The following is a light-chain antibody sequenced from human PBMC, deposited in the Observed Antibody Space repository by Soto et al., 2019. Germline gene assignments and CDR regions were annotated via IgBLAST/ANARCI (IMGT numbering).Light chain of an antibody. CDR1: SSDVGAYKY. CDR2: EVN. J-gene: IGLJ1*01. V-gene: IGLV2-8*01. Sequence: QSALTQPPSASGSPGQSVTISCTGTSSDVGAYKYVSWYQQHPGKAPKLMIYEVNKRPSGVPDRFSGSQSGNTASLTVSGLQAEDEADYYCSSNASGNSYVFGTGTKLTVL. CDR3: SSNASGNSYV.